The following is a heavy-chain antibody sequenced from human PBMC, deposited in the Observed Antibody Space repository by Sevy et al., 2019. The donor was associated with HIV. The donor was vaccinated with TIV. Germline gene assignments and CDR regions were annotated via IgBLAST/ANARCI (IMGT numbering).Heavy chain of an antibody. Sequence: SETLSLTCTVSGGSISSSSYYWGWIRQPPGKGLEWIGSIYYSGSTYYNPSLKSRVTISVDTSKNQFSLKLSSVTAADTAVYYCARPSGGYYGSGSYRGGYWFDPRGQGTLVTVSS. V-gene: IGHV4-39*01. CDR2: IYYSGST. CDR1: GGSISSSSYY. D-gene: IGHD3-10*01. CDR3: ARPSGGYYGSGSYRGGYWFDP. J-gene: IGHJ5*02.